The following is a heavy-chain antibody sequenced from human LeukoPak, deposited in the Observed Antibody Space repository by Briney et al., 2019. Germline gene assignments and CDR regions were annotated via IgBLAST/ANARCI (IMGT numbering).Heavy chain of an antibody. CDR3: ARDRFWSGYVYYYYYMDV. D-gene: IGHD3-3*01. V-gene: IGHV1-18*01. CDR1: GYTFNSYG. J-gene: IGHJ6*03. Sequence: GASVKVSCKASGYTFNSYGISWVRQAPGQGLEWMGWISAYNGNTNYAQKLQGRVTMTTDTSTSTAYMELRSLRSDDTAVYYCARDRFWSGYVYYYYYMDVWGKGTTVTVSS. CDR2: ISAYNGNT.